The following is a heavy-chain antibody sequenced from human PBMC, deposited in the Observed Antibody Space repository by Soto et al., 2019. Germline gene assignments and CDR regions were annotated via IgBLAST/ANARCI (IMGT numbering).Heavy chain of an antibody. Sequence: ASVKVSCTASGYTFTSYGISWVRQAPGQGLEWMGWISAYNGNTNYAQKLQGRVTMTTDTSTSTAYMELRSLRSDDTAVYYCARRTQWLVENWFDPWGQGTLVTVSS. D-gene: IGHD6-19*01. CDR2: ISAYNGNT. CDR1: GYTFTSYG. V-gene: IGHV1-18*01. J-gene: IGHJ5*02. CDR3: ARRTQWLVENWFDP.